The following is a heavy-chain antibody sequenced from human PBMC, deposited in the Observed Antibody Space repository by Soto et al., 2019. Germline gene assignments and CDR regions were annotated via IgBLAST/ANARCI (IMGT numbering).Heavy chain of an antibody. CDR2: IIPITATA. V-gene: IGHV1-69*01. D-gene: IGHD2-2*01. J-gene: IGHJ6*02. Sequence: QVQLVQSGAEVKKPGSSVKVSCKASGGTFGSYAISWVRQAPGQGLEWMGGIIPITATANYAQKFQGRVXXXXXXXXXXXXXXXXXXXXXXXXXYYCARSQGSSTSLEIYYYYYYGMDVWGQGTTVTVSS. CDR1: GGTFGSYA. CDR3: ARSQGSSTSLEIYYYYYYGMDV.